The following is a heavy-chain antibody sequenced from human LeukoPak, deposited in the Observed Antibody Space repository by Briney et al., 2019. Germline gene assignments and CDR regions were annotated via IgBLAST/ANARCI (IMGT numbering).Heavy chain of an antibody. D-gene: IGHD4-17*01. Sequence: SETLSLTCTVSGGSISSGSYYWSWIRQPAGKGLEWIGCIYTSGSTNYNPSLKSRVTISVDTSKNQFSLKLSSVTAADTAVYYCARDTVWDDYFDYWGQGTLVTVSS. V-gene: IGHV4-61*02. CDR2: IYTSGST. J-gene: IGHJ4*02. CDR3: ARDTVWDDYFDY. CDR1: GGSISSGSYY.